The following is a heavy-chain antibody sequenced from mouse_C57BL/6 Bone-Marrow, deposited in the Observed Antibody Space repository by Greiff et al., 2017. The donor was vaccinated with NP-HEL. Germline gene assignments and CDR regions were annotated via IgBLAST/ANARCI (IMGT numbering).Heavy chain of an antibody. CDR1: GFTFSSYA. Sequence: EVKLMESGGGLVKPGGSLKLSCAASGFTFSSYAMSWVRQTPEQRLEWVGTISPGGGYTYYPDNVKGRFTISRDNAKNNLYLQMSHLKSEDTAMYYYARTDGSSYVGYAMDYWGQGTSVTVSS. J-gene: IGHJ4*01. CDR2: ISPGGGYT. D-gene: IGHD1-1*01. CDR3: ARTDGSSYVGYAMDY. V-gene: IGHV5-4*03.